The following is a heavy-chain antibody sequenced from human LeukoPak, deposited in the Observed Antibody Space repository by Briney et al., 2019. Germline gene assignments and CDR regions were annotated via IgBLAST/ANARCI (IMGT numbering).Heavy chain of an antibody. J-gene: IGHJ4*02. D-gene: IGHD4-17*01. CDR1: GFTFSSYG. CDR3: AKDPRTTVTTRTDY. V-gene: IGHV3-30*02. Sequence: GGSLRLSCAASGFTFSSYGMHWVRQAPGKGLEWVAFIRYDRSNKYYADSVKGRFTISRDNSKNTLYLQMNSLRAEDTAVYYCAKDPRTTVTTRTDYWGQGTLVTVSS. CDR2: IRYDRSNK.